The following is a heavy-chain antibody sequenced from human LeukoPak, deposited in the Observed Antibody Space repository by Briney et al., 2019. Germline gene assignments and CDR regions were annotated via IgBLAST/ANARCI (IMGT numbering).Heavy chain of an antibody. D-gene: IGHD1-14*01. V-gene: IGHV4-39*01. CDR3: ARLEPRCPHPWCWFDP. J-gene: IGHJ5*02. Sequence: SETLSLTCTVSGDSISSSSYYWGWIRQPPGKGLEWIGSLHYSGSTYYNSSLKSRVTISGGTSKNQFSLKLTSVTAADTAVYYCARLEPRCPHPWCWFDPWGQGTLVTVSS. CDR1: GDSISSSSYY. CDR2: LHYSGST.